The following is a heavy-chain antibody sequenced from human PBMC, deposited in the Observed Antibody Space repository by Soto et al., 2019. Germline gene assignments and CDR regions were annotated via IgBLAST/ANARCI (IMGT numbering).Heavy chain of an antibody. CDR3: AKVERMTPYTHLR. J-gene: IGHJ4*02. V-gene: IGHV3-23*01. D-gene: IGHD1-26*01. CDR2: ISGRDAYT. Sequence: DVQVLESGGGLVQPGGSLRLSCEASGFTINNYGMAWVRQAPGKGLESVSAISGRDAYTYYADSVQGRFTISRDNSRNTLYLQMNSLTAEDTALYYCAKVERMTPYTHLRWGQGTLVTVSS. CDR1: GFTINNYG.